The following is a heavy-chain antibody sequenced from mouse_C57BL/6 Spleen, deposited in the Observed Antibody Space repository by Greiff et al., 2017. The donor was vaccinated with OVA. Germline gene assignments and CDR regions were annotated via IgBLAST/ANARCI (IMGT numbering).Heavy chain of an antibody. Sequence: EVQLVESGGGLVKPGGSLKLSCAASGFTFSDYGMHWVRQAPEKGLEWVAYISSGSSTIYYADTVKGRFTISRDNAKNTLFLQMTSLRSEDTAMYYCASPPGFAYWGQGTLVTVSA. CDR2: ISSGSSTI. J-gene: IGHJ3*01. V-gene: IGHV5-17*01. CDR3: ASPPGFAY. CDR1: GFTFSDYG.